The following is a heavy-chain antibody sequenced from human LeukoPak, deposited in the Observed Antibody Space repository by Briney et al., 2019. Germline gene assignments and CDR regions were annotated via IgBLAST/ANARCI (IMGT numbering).Heavy chain of an antibody. J-gene: IGHJ4*02. Sequence: KPGGSLRLSCAASGFTLSSYSMNWVRQAPGEGRGWVASISSSSSYIYYADSVKGRYTISRDNAKNALYLQMNSLRAEDTAVYYCARDRGTVTMVYWGQGTLVTVSS. V-gene: IGHV3-21*01. CDR2: ISSSSSYI. CDR3: ARDRGTVTMVY. D-gene: IGHD4-17*01. CDR1: GFTLSSYS.